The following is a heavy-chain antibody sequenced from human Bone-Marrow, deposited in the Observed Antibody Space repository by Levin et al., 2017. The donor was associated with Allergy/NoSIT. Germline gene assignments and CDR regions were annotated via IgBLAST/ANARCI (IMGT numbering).Heavy chain of an antibody. CDR2: IKQDGSET. V-gene: IGHV3-7*01. J-gene: IGHJ4*02. CDR3: ASTNVATPGSTF. Sequence: GESLKISCVASGFTFSNYWMSWVRQAPGKGLEWLGNIKQDGSETYYVDSVKGRFTMSRDNAKKSLYLQMNSLRAEDTGVYYCASTNVATPGSTFGGRGTLVTVSS. CDR1: GFTFSNYW. D-gene: IGHD1/OR15-1a*01.